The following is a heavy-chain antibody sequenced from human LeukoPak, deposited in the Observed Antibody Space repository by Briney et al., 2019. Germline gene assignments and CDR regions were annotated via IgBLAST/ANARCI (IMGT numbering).Heavy chain of an antibody. CDR3: VRDYCSRSTCWGYDY. CDR1: GGSISSTNW. V-gene: IGHV4-4*01. D-gene: IGHD2-2*01. J-gene: IGHJ4*02. Sequence: PSGTLSLTCAVSGGSISSTNWWNWVRQPPGKGLEWIGEIHHSGRTYYNPSLKSRVTISVDRSMNHFSLKLNSLTAADTAVYCCVRDYCSRSTCWGYDYWGQGTLVTVSS. CDR2: IHHSGRT.